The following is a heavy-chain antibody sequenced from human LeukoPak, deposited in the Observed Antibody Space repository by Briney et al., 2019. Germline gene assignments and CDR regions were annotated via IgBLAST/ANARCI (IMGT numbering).Heavy chain of an antibody. CDR1: GFIFSSYS. J-gene: IGHJ4*02. D-gene: IGHD1-26*01. CDR2: ISSSSSYI. CDR3: ARDLMGWDLHYFDY. V-gene: IGHV3-21*01. Sequence: GGSLRLSCAASGFIFSSYSMHWVRQAPGKGLEWVSSISSSSSYIYYADSVKGRFTISRDNAKNSLYLQMHSLRAEDTAVYYCARDLMGWDLHYFDYWGQGTLVTVSS.